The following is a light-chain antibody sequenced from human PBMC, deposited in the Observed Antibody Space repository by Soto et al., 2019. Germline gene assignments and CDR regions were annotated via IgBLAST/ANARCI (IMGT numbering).Light chain of an antibody. CDR2: DDS. CDR1: NIGSKS. CDR3: QVWDSSSDHYV. J-gene: IGLJ1*01. Sequence: SYELTQPPSVSVAPGQTARITCGGNNIGSKSVHWYQQKPGQAPVLVLYDDSDQPSGIPERFSGSNSGNTATLTISRVEAGDEADYYCQVWDSSSDHYVFGTGTKVTVL. V-gene: IGLV3-21*02.